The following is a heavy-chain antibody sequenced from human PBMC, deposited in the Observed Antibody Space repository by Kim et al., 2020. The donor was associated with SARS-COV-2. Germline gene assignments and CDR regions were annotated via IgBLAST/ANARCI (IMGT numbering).Heavy chain of an antibody. CDR2: INTNGGST. CDR3: AKTPFLAPY. CDR1: GFTFSSYA. V-gene: IGHV3-23*01. Sequence: GGSLRLSCAASGFTFSSYAMSWVRQAPGKGLEWVSGINTNGGSTYYADSVKGRFTISRDNSKNTLYLQMNNLRAEDSAVYYCAKTPFLAPYLGQGTVVTV. D-gene: IGHD3-3*01. J-gene: IGHJ4*02.